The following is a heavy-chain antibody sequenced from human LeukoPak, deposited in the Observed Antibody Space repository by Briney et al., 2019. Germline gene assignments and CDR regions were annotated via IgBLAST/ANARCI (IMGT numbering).Heavy chain of an antibody. CDR3: ASGGTKGAFEI. CDR1: GGSISSYY. D-gene: IGHD1-26*01. J-gene: IGHJ3*02. V-gene: IGHV4-59*12. CDR2: IYYSGST. Sequence: SETLSLTCTVSGGSISSYYWSWIRQPPGKGLEWIGYIYYSGSTNYNPSLKSRVTMSLDTSKNQFSLRLTSVTAADTAIYFCASGGTKGAFEIWGQETPVTVSS.